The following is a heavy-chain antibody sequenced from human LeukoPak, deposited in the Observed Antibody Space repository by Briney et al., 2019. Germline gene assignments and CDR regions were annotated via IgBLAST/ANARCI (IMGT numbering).Heavy chain of an antibody. Sequence: GASVKVSCKVFGGTFSSYAINWVRQAPGQGLEWMGRIIPMLGTVNYAQKLQGRVTIIADKFTSTAYMELSSLRSEDTAVYFCARDQKVGATPYFGMDVWGQGTTVTVSS. CDR2: IIPMLGTV. V-gene: IGHV1-69*04. CDR3: ARDQKVGATPYFGMDV. CDR1: GGTFSSYA. D-gene: IGHD1-26*01. J-gene: IGHJ6*02.